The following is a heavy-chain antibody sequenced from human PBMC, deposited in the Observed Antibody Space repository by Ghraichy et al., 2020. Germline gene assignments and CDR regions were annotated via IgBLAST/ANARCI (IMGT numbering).Heavy chain of an antibody. CDR2: ISGGGGTT. Sequence: GGSLRLSCAASGFSFSSYATSWVRQAPGKGLEWVSAISGGGGTTYYADSVKGRFTISRDNSKNTLYLQMSSLRAEDTAVYYCAKGRYNSGWNYFDYWGQGTLVSVSS. CDR1: GFSFSSYA. CDR3: AKGRYNSGWNYFDY. V-gene: IGHV3-23*01. D-gene: IGHD6-19*01. J-gene: IGHJ4*02.